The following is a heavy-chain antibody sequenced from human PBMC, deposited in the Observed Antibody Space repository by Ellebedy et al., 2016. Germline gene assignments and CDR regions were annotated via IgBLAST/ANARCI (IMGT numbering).Heavy chain of an antibody. CDR2: ISYDGSNK. CDR1: GFTFSSYA. CDR3: ARSADYGSGSYYSAVDY. Sequence: GGSLRLXCAASGFTFSSYAMHWVRQAPGKGLEWVAVISYDGSNKYYADSVKGRFTISRDNSKNTLYLQMNSLRAEDTAVYYCARSADYGSGSYYSAVDYWGQGTLVTVSS. V-gene: IGHV3-30-3*01. D-gene: IGHD3-10*01. J-gene: IGHJ4*02.